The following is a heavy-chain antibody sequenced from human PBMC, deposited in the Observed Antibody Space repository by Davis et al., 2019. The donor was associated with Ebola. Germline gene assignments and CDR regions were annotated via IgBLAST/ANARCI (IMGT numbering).Heavy chain of an antibody. V-gene: IGHV5-51*01. Sequence: GESLKISCKGSGYSFTSYWIGWVRQMPGKGLEWMGIIYPGDSDTRYSPSFQGQVTISADKSISTAYLQWRSLKASDTAMYYCARARSGSYNYYYGMDVWGQGTTVTVSS. CDR3: ARARSGSYNYYYGMDV. CDR1: GYSFTSYW. D-gene: IGHD3-10*01. J-gene: IGHJ6*02. CDR2: IYPGDSDT.